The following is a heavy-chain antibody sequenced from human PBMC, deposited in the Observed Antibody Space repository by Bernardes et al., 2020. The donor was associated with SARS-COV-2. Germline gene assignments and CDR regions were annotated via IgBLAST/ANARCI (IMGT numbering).Heavy chain of an antibody. CDR3: HLNARRPEFFDS. CDR1: GFTFSNYG. V-gene: IGHV3-30*03. J-gene: IGHJ4*02. CDR2: ISYDATKK. D-gene: IGHD6-25*01. Sequence: GGSLRLSRAASGFTFSNYGMHWVRQAPGKGLEWVAVISYDATKKYYADSVKGRFTVSRDNSKNTLFLQMNSLRTDDTAVYYCHLNARRPEFFDSWGQGSLVTVSS.